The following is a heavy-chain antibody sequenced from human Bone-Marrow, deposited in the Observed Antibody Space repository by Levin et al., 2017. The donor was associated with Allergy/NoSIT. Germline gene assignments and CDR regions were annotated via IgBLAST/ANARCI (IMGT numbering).Heavy chain of an antibody. D-gene: IGHD3-10*01. Sequence: SQTLSLTCTVSGGSISSGTGYWSWIRQPPGKGLEWVGYINYSGRTNYNPSLKSRVSISVDTSRGHFSLELTSVTAADTAVYYCAREGGLTREYFYMDVWGKGTTVTVSS. CDR1: GGSISSGTGY. J-gene: IGHJ6*03. V-gene: IGHV4-61*01. CDR3: AREGGLTREYFYMDV. CDR2: INYSGRT.